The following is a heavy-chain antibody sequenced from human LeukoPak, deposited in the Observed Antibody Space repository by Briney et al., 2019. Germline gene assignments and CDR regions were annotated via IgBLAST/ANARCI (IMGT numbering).Heavy chain of an antibody. Sequence: GGSLRLSCAASGFSFNSFEMSWVRQAQGKGLEWVSYISSSGSTIYYADSVKGRFTISRDNAKNSLYLQMNSLRAEDTAVYYCARGWYNSGYYCDYWGQGTLVTVSS. V-gene: IGHV3-48*03. J-gene: IGHJ4*02. D-gene: IGHD6-19*01. CDR2: ISSSGSTI. CDR1: GFSFNSFE. CDR3: ARGWYNSGYYCDY.